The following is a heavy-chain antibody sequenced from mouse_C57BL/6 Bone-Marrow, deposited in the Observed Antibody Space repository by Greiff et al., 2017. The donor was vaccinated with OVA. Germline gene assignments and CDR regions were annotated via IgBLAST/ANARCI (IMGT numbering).Heavy chain of an antibody. CDR1: GFTFSDFY. D-gene: IGHD1-1*02. V-gene: IGHV7-1*01. CDR2: CRNKANDYTT. Sequence: EVQLVESGGGLVQSGRSLRLSCATSGFTFSDFYMEWVRQAPGKGLEWIAACRNKANDYTTEYSASVKGRFIVSRYTSQSILYRQMNALRAEDTSIYYCARGLLLSYWGQGTSVTVSS. CDR3: ARGLLLSY. J-gene: IGHJ4*01.